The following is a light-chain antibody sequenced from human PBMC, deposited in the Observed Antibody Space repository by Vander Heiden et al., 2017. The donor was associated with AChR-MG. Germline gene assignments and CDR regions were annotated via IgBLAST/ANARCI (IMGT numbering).Light chain of an antibody. CDR3: AAWDDSLKTV. Sequence: QSVLTQPPSASGTPGQRFTISCSGSSSNIGSNTVNWYQQFPGTAPKLLIYSNNQRPSGVPDRFSGSKSGTSASLAISGLQSEDEADYYCAAWDDSLKTVFGGGTKLTVL. CDR2: SNN. CDR1: SSNIGSNT. V-gene: IGLV1-44*01. J-gene: IGLJ3*02.